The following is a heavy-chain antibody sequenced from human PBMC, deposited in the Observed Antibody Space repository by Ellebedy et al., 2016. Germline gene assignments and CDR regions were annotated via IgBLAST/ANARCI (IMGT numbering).Heavy chain of an antibody. Sequence: GGSLRLSXAASGFTFSSYWMSWVRQAPGKGLEWVSVIYSGGSTYYADSVKGRFTISRDNSKNTLYLQMNSLRAEDTAVYYCARDAPLYGDYETGLEYWGQGTLVTVSS. CDR1: GFTFSSYW. V-gene: IGHV3-66*01. D-gene: IGHD4-17*01. J-gene: IGHJ4*02. CDR3: ARDAPLYGDYETGLEY. CDR2: IYSGGST.